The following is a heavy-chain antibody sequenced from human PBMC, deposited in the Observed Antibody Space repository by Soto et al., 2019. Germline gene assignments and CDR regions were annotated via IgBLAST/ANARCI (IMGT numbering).Heavy chain of an antibody. V-gene: IGHV3-48*02. CDR1: GFTFSSYS. D-gene: IGHD4-17*01. J-gene: IGHJ4*02. CDR2: ISRSSSTI. CDR3: ARDYNHYGDPTFFDY. Sequence: GGSLRLSCAASGFTFSSYSMNWVRQAPGKGLEWVSYISRSSSTIYYADSVKGRFTISRDNDKNSMYLQMNSLRDEDTAVYYCARDYNHYGDPTFFDYWGQGTLVTVSS.